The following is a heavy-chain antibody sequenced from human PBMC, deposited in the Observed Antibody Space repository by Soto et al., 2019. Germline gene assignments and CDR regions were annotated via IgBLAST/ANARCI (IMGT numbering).Heavy chain of an antibody. CDR2: INHSGST. D-gene: IGHD3-3*01. CDR1: GGSFSGYY. J-gene: IGHJ6*02. V-gene: IGHV4-34*01. CDR3: ARIFGVVIGVDV. Sequence: SETLSLTCAVYGGSFSGYYWSWIRQPPGKGLEWIGEINHSGSTNYNPSLKSRVTISVDTSKNQFSLKLSSVTAADTAVCYCARIFGVVIGVDVWGQGTTVTVSS.